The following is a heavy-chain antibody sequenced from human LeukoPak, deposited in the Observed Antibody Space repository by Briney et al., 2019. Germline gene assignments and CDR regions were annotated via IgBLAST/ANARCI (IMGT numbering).Heavy chain of an antibody. D-gene: IGHD3-22*01. CDR3: ARDATPYDSSGYYDAIDI. J-gene: IGHJ3*02. CDR1: GFTFDDYG. V-gene: IGHV3-7*01. Sequence: GGSLRLSCAASGFTFDDYGMSWVRQVPGKGLEWVAKINRDASEKYYVDSVKGRFTISRDNAKNLLYLLLNSLRAEDTAVYHCARDATPYDSSGYYDAIDIWGQGTMVTVSS. CDR2: INRDASEK.